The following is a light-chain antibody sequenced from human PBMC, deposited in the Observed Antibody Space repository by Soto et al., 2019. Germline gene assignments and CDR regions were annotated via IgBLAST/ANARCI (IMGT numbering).Light chain of an antibody. CDR1: QSVSSY. CDR2: DAS. Sequence: EIVLTQSPATLSLSPGERATLSCRASQSVSSYLAWYQQKPGQAPRLLIYDASNRATGIPARFSGSGSGTDITLTISSLEPEDFAVYYCQQRSNWPLTFGGGTKV. J-gene: IGKJ4*01. CDR3: QQRSNWPLT. V-gene: IGKV3-11*01.